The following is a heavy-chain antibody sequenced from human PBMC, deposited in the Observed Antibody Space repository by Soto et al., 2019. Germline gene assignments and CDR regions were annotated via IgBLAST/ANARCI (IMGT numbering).Heavy chain of an antibody. CDR1: GYSFTSYW. CDR3: ARPIPPVLNAFDT. J-gene: IGHJ3*02. Sequence: PGESLKISCKGSGYSFTSYWIGWVRQMPGKGLEWMGIIYPGDSDTRYSPSFQGQVTISADKSISTAYLQWSSLKASDTAMYYCARPIPPVLNAFDTWGQGTMVTVSS. V-gene: IGHV5-51*01. CDR2: IYPGDSDT. D-gene: IGHD2-21*01.